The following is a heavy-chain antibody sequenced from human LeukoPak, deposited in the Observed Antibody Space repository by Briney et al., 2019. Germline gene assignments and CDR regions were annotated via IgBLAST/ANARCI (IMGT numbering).Heavy chain of an antibody. CDR3: ARVRGSSGSYEYYHYMDV. D-gene: IGHD1-26*01. CDR1: GGSISTYY. Sequence: SETLSLTCTVSGGSISTYYWTWIRQPPGKGLEWIGEINHSGSTSYNPSLKSRVTMSVDTSKKQFSLKLSSVTAADTAVYYCARVRGSSGSYEYYHYMDVWGKGTTVTISS. V-gene: IGHV4-59*12. CDR2: INHSGST. J-gene: IGHJ6*03.